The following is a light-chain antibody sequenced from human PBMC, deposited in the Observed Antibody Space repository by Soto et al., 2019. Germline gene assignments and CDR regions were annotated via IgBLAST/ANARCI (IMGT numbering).Light chain of an antibody. J-gene: IGKJ4*01. CDR2: GAS. CDR1: QSVYNNY. V-gene: IGKV3-20*01. Sequence: EIVLTQSPDTLSLSPGERATLSCRASQSVYNNYLAWYQQKPGQAPRPLIYGASSRATGIPDRFSGSVSGTDFTLSISRLEPEDCAVYYCQQYGSSHTFGGGTKVDIK. CDR3: QQYGSSHT.